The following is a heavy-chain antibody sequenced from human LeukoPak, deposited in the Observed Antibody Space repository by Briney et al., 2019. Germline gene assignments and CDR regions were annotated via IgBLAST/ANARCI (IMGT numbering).Heavy chain of an antibody. CDR1: DFSISSGYY. CDR2: INYGPTT. CDR3: ARDSRATHYFDY. Sequence: SETLSLTCAVSDFSISSGYYWGWIRQPPGKGLEWIGSINYGPTTYYNPSLKSRVTISVDTSKNQFSLNLSSVSAADTAVYFCARDSRATHYFDYWGRGTLVTVSS. J-gene: IGHJ4*02. D-gene: IGHD2/OR15-2a*01. V-gene: IGHV4-38-2*02.